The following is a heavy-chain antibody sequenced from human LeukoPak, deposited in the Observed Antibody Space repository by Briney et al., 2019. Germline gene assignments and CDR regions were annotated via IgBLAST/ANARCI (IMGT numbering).Heavy chain of an antibody. CDR2: IKEDGSEK. CDR3: ARVRYMPV. Sequence: GGSLRLSCAVSGFTFSSYWMNWVRQAPGKGLEWVANIKEDGSEKNYVDSVKGRFTISRDNAKNSLYLQMNSLRAEDTALYYCARVRYMPVWGKGTTVTVSS. CDR1: GFTFSSYW. V-gene: IGHV3-7*01. J-gene: IGHJ6*03.